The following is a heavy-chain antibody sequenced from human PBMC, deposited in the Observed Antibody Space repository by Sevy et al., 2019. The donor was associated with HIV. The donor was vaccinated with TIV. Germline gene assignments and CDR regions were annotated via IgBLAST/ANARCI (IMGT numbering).Heavy chain of an antibody. Sequence: GGSLRLSCAASGFSVTSNYITWVRQVPGKGLEWVSIIYSGGGTYYADTVKGRFSISRDTSKNTIYLQMNSLRAEDTAVYYCARSYRGVKPYYFDNWGQGTPVTVSS. V-gene: IGHV3-53*01. CDR3: ARSYRGVKPYYFDN. D-gene: IGHD3-10*01. CDR2: IYSGGGT. CDR1: GFSVTSNY. J-gene: IGHJ4*02.